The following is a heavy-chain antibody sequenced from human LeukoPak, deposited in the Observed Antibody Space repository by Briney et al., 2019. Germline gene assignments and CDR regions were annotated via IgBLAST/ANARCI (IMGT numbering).Heavy chain of an antibody. J-gene: IGHJ6*02. D-gene: IGHD3-3*01. CDR1: GYTFTGYY. Sequence: GASVKVSCKASGYTFTGYYMHWVRQAPGQGLEWMGWINPNSGGTNYAQKFQGRVTMTRDTSISTAYMELSRLRSDDTAVYYCARDFWSGYYPYYYYGMDVWGQGTTVTVSS. V-gene: IGHV1-2*02. CDR3: ARDFWSGYYPYYYYGMDV. CDR2: INPNSGGT.